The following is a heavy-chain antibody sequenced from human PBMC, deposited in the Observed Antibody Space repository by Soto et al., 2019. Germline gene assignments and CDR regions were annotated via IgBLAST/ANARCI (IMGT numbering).Heavy chain of an antibody. V-gene: IGHV1-18*01. Sequence: QVQLVQSGAEVKKPGASVKVSCKASGYTFTSYGISWVRQAPGQGLEWMGWISTYNGNTKYAQKLQGRVTMTTDTSTSPAYMELRRLRSDETAVFYCAREMVRGVGSDYWGQGTLVTVSS. D-gene: IGHD3-10*01. J-gene: IGHJ4*02. CDR2: ISTYNGNT. CDR3: AREMVRGVGSDY. CDR1: GYTFTSYG.